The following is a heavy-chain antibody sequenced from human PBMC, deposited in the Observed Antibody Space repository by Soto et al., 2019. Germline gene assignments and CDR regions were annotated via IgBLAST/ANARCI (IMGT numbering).Heavy chain of an antibody. V-gene: IGHV3-33*01. J-gene: IGHJ4*02. CDR1: GFTFSSYG. D-gene: IGHD3-22*01. CDR3: ARESNPPRDYDSSGYYDY. Sequence: ESVGGVVQPGRSLRLSCAASGFTFSSYGMHWVRQAPGKGLEWVAVIWYDGSNKYYADSVKGRFTISRDNSKNTLYLQMNSLRAEDTAVYYCARESNPPRDYDSSGYYDYWGQGTLVTVSS. CDR2: IWYDGSNK.